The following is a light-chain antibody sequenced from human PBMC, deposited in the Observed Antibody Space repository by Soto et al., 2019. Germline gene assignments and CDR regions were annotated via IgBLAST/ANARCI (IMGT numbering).Light chain of an antibody. CDR3: QQSDSLPPT. J-gene: IGKJ4*01. CDR2: DAI. Sequence: DIQMTQSPSSLSASVGDRVTITCQASQDINNFLHWYEQRPGKAPKLLIYDAIKLDTGVPSRFSGSGSGTYFTFTISSLQPEDIATYFCQQSDSLPPTFGGGTKVEI. CDR1: QDINNF. V-gene: IGKV1-33*01.